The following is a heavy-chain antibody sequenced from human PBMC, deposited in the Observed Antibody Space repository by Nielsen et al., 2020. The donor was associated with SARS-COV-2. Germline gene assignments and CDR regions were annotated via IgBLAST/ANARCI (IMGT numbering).Heavy chain of an antibody. D-gene: IGHD6-19*01. Sequence: GESLKISCAASGFTFSSYSMNWVRQAPGKGLEWVSYISSSSSTIYYADSVKGRFTISRDNAKNSLYLQMNSLRDEDTAVYYCARVGVSSGWPRGYYYYMDVWGKGTTVTVSS. V-gene: IGHV3-48*02. J-gene: IGHJ6*03. CDR1: GFTFSSYS. CDR2: ISSSSSTI. CDR3: ARVGVSSGWPRGYYYYMDV.